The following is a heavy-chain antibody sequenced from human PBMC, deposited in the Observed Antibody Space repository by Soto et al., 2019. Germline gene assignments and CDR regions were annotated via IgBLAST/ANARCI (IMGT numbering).Heavy chain of an antibody. D-gene: IGHD4-17*01. CDR1: GFSFSSYG. CDR2: ILDDGSDK. J-gene: IGHJ4*02. CDR3: ARDDDYGDNGLDY. V-gene: IGHV3-33*01. Sequence: VQLVESGGGVVQPGRSLRLSCAASGFSFSSYGMHWVRQAPGKGLEWVAVILDDGSDKDYTDAVKGRFTISRDNSKNTLYLEMNSLRAEDTAVYYCARDDDYGDNGLDYWGQGTLVTVSS.